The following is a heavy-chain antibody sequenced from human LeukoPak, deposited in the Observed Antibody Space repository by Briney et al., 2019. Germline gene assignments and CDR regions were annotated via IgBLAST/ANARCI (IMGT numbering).Heavy chain of an antibody. V-gene: IGHV1-2*02. D-gene: IGHD5-18*01. CDR1: GYTFTGYY. CDR2: INPNSGVT. J-gene: IGHJ4*02. CDR3: ARDLLLDS. Sequence: ASVKVSCKASGYTFTGYYMHWVRQAPGQGLEWMGWINPNSGVTNYAQNFQGRVTMTRDTSISTAFMELTRLRPDDTAVYYCARDLLLDSWGQGTLVTVSS.